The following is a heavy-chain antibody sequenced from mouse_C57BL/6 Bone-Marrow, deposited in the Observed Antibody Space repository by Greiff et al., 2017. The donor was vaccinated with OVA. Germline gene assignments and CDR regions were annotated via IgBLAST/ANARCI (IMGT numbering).Heavy chain of an antibody. V-gene: IGHV1-80*01. CDR3: ARRLLRYFDY. CDR1: GYAFSSYW. CDR2: IYPGDGDT. Sequence: VKLMESGAELVKPGASVKISCKASGYAFSSYWMNWVKQRPGKGLEWIGQIYPGDGDTNYNGKFKGKATLTADKSSSTAYMQLSSLTSEDSAVYFCARRLLRYFDYWGQGTTLTVSS. J-gene: IGHJ2*01. D-gene: IGHD1-1*01.